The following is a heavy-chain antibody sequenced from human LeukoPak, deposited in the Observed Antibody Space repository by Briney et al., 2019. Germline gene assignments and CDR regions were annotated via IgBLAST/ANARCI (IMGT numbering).Heavy chain of an antibody. CDR2: IDGDGRIT. CDR3: ARDYNWNPPDY. V-gene: IGHV3-74*01. D-gene: IGHD1-1*01. J-gene: IGHJ4*02. CDR1: GFTFSSHW. Sequence: GGSLRLSCAASGFTFSSHWMHWVRQVPGKGLVWVSRIDGDGRITTYADSVKGRFTISRDNAKNTLYLQMNTLRDEDTAVYYCARDYNWNPPDYWGQGALVTVSS.